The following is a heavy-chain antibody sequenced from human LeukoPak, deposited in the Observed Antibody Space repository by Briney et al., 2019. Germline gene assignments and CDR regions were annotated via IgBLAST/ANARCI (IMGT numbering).Heavy chain of an antibody. V-gene: IGHV4-61*02. Sequence: PSETLSLTCTVSGGSISSGSYYWSWIRQPAGKGLEWIGRIYTSGSTNYNPSLKSRATISVDTSKNQFSLKLSSVTAADTAVYYCARGAFWSAYSGVDYWGQGTLVTVSS. CDR2: IYTSGST. CDR3: ARGAFWSAYSGVDY. J-gene: IGHJ4*02. CDR1: GGSISSGSYY. D-gene: IGHD3-3*01.